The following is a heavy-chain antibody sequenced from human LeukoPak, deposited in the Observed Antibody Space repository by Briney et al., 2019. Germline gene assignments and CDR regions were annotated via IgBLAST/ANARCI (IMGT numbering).Heavy chain of an antibody. CDR1: GFTFSSSP. Sequence: GGSLRLSCSASGFTFSSSPMHWVRQAPGKGLEYVSSINPSGSFVSYADFAKGRFTISRDNWRNTLHLQMNSLTPDDTAIYYCVREMGSGTHYCFEFWGQGALVTVSA. CDR2: INPSGSFV. CDR3: VREMGSGTHYCFEF. V-gene: IGHV3-64D*06. D-gene: IGHD3-10*01. J-gene: IGHJ4*02.